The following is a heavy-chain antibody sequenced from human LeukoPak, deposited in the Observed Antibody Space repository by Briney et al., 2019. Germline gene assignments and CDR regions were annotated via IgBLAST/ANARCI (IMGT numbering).Heavy chain of an antibody. J-gene: IGHJ6*03. V-gene: IGHV4-39*02. Sequence: SETLSLTCTVSGGSISSSSYYWGWIRQPPGKGLEWIGSIYYSGSTYYNPSLKSRVTISVDTSKNQFSLKLSSVTAADTAVYYCARDPKVSGYYNYMDVWGRGTDVTVSS. CDR2: IYYSGST. CDR3: ARDPKVSGYYNYMDV. D-gene: IGHD5/OR15-5a*01. CDR1: GGSISSSSYY.